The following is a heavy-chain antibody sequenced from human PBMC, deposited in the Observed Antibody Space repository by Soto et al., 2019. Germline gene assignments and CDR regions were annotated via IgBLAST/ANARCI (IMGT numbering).Heavy chain of an antibody. CDR3: ARGRSGWGSFDY. D-gene: IGHD6-19*01. V-gene: IGHV3-30-3*01. J-gene: IGHJ4*02. Sequence: QVQLVESGGDVVQPGRSLRLSCAASGFTFSSYAMHWVRQAPGKGLEWVAVISYDGSNKYYADSVKGRFTISRDNSKNTLYLQMNSLRAEDTAVYYCARGRSGWGSFDYWGQGTLVTVSS. CDR2: ISYDGSNK. CDR1: GFTFSSYA.